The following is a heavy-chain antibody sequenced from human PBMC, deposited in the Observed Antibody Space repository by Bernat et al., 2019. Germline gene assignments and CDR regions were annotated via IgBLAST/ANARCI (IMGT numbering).Heavy chain of an antibody. CDR2: IYYSGST. J-gene: IGHJ3*01. Sequence: QVQLQESGPGLVKPSETVSLTCTVSGGSMSSYYWSWIRQLPGKGLEWFAYIYYSGSTNYNYSLKSRVTISVDTSKNQFSLKLSSVTTADTALYYCAGRVSRSDVFDVWGQGTMVTVSS. CDR1: GGSMSSYY. D-gene: IGHD3-16*02. V-gene: IGHV4-59*01. CDR3: AGRVSRSDVFDV.